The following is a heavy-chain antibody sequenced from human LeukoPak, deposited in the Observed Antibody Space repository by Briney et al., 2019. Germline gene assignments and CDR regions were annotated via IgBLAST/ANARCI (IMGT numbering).Heavy chain of an antibody. Sequence: GGSLRLSCAASGFTFSSYWMSWVRQAPGKGLEWVANIKQDGSEKYYVDSVKGRFTISRDNAKNSLYLQMNSLRAEDTAVYYCASELRYFDWLLSYFDYWGQGTLVTVFS. V-gene: IGHV3-7*01. D-gene: IGHD3-9*01. J-gene: IGHJ4*02. CDR3: ASELRYFDWLLSYFDY. CDR2: IKQDGSEK. CDR1: GFTFSSYW.